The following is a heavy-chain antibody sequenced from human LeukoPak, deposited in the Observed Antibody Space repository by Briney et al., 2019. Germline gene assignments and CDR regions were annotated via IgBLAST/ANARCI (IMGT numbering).Heavy chain of an antibody. D-gene: IGHD3/OR15-3a*01. V-gene: IGHV3-30*18. CDR2: VSYDGSDK. CDR3: AKAHLLDWLLPFDY. CDR1: EFTFSSYA. Sequence: GRSLRLSCAASEFTFSSYAMHWVRQAPGKGLEWVALVSYDGSDKYHADSVKGRFTISRDNSKNTLYLQMNSLRGEDTAVYYCAKAHLLDWLLPFDYWGQGTLVTVSS. J-gene: IGHJ4*02.